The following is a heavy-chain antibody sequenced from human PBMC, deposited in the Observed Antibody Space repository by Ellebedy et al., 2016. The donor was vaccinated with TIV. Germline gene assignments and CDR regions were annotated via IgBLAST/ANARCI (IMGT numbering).Heavy chain of an antibody. V-gene: IGHV3-23*01. CDR1: GLTFSSHA. CDR3: ARSGEHDS. CDR2: ITESGGNT. D-gene: IGHD1-26*01. Sequence: GESLKISCAASGLTFSSHAMSWVRQAPGKGLEWVSSITESGGNTYYADSVKGRFTISRDNSKDTLYLQVNSLRAEDTAVYYCARSGEHDSWGQGTLVTVSS. J-gene: IGHJ4*02.